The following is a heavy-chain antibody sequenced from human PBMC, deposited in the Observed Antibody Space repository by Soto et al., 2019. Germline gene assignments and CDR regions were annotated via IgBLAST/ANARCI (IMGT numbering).Heavy chain of an antibody. D-gene: IGHD4-17*01. J-gene: IGHJ4*02. CDR2: ISYDGSNK. Sequence: QVQLVESGGGVVQPGRSLRLSCAASGFTFSSYGMHWVRQAPGKGLEWVAVISYDGSNKYYADSVKGRFTISRDNSKNALYLQMNSLRAEDTSVYYCAKDLGDSYGDYGYFDYWGRGTLVTVSS. CDR3: AKDLGDSYGDYGYFDY. V-gene: IGHV3-30*18. CDR1: GFTFSSYG.